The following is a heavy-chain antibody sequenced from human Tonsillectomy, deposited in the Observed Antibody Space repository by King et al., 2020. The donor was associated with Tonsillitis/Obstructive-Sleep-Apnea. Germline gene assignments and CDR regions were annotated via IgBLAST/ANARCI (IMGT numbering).Heavy chain of an antibody. V-gene: IGHV4-39*01. J-gene: IGHJ4*02. D-gene: IGHD5-24*01. Sequence: QLQESGPGLVKPSETLSLTCTVSGHSIRSSTYYWGCIRQPPGKGLEWIATVYYTGSTYYNPSLKSRVTISVDTSKNQFSLKLTSVTAADTAVYYCVRHVRDGYGTNFDYWGQGTLVTVSS. CDR2: VYYTGST. CDR1: GHSIRSSTYY. CDR3: VRHVRDGYGTNFDY.